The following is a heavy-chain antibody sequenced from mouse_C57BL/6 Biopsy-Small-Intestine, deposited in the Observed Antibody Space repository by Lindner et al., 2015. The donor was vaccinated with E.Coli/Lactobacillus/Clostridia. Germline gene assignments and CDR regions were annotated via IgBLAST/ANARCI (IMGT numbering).Heavy chain of an antibody. V-gene: IGHV1-7*01. D-gene: IGHD1-1*02. Sequence: SVKVSCKASGYTFTSYGISWVRQAPGQGLEWMGWISAYNDNTKYAQKFQDRLTMTTDTSTTTAYMELRSLRSDDTAVYYCARDLRCTGGRCYEWHFDLWGRGTLVTVSS. J-gene: IGHJ1*01. CDR1: GYTFTSYG. CDR2: ISAYNDNT. CDR3: ARDLRCTGGRCYEWHFDL.